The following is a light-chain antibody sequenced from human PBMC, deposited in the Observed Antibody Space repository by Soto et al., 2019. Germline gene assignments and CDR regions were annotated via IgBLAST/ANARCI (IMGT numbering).Light chain of an antibody. Sequence: QSSLTHPASLSGSPGQSITVSCTGISSDVGGSNYVSWYQQHPGKAPRLIIFDVNNRPSGVSPRFSGSKSGNTASLTISGLQAEDEAHYFCTSYRRGPLYVFGTGTKVTVL. J-gene: IGLJ1*01. CDR3: TSYRRGPLYV. CDR1: SSDVGGSNY. CDR2: DVN. V-gene: IGLV2-14*03.